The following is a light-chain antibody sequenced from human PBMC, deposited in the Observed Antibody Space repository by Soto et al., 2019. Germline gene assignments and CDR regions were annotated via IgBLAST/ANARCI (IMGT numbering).Light chain of an antibody. V-gene: IGLV1-44*01. CDR1: FSNIGSNP. Sequence: QSVLTQPPSASGTPGQRVTISCSGSFSNIGSNPVNWYQQLPGTAPKLLIYSNNQRPSGVPGRFSGSKSGTSASLAISGLQSEDEADYYCAAWDGSLKGYVFGTGTKLTVL. CDR2: SNN. J-gene: IGLJ1*01. CDR3: AAWDGSLKGYV.